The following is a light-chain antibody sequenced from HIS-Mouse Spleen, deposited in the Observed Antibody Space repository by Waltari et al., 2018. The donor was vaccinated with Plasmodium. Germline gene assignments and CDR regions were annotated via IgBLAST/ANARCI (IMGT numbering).Light chain of an antibody. CDR2: DVS. V-gene: IGLV2-11*01. J-gene: IGLJ2*01. CDR1: SSDVGGYNY. CDR3: GSYAGSYTGV. Sequence: QSALTQPRSVSGSPGQSVTISCTGTSSDVGGYNYVSWYQQHPGKAPKLMIYDVSKRPSGVPDRFAGSKSGNTASLTISVLQTEDEADYYCGSYAGSYTGVFGGGTKLTVL.